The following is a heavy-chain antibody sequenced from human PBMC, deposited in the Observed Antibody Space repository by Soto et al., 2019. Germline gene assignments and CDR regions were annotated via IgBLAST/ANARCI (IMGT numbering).Heavy chain of an antibody. CDR1: GFTFSNYW. V-gene: IGHV3-74*01. CDR3: AREGYDSLWGTYRPDY. D-gene: IGHD3-16*02. CDR2: IKSDDSST. J-gene: IGHJ4*02. Sequence: GGSLRLSCAASGFTFSNYWMHWVRQAPGKGLVWVSHIKSDDSSTTYADSVRGRFIISRDNAKNTLYLQMNNLRAEDMAVYYCAREGYDSLWGTYRPDYWGQGTLVTVSS.